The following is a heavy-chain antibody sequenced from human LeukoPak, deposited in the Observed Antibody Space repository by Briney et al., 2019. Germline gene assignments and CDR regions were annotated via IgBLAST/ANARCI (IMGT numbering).Heavy chain of an antibody. CDR1: GFTFSDAW. CDR2: IKSISDGGTT. D-gene: IGHD3-9*01. CDR3: ARYFGESGSQYYFDY. J-gene: IGHJ4*02. V-gene: IGHV3-15*01. Sequence: PGGSLRLSCAASGFTFSDAWMSWVRQAPGKGLEWVGRIKSISDGGTTDYAAPVKGIFTISRDDSESTLYLQMNSLKTEATAVYYCARYFGESGSQYYFDYWGQGTLVTVSS.